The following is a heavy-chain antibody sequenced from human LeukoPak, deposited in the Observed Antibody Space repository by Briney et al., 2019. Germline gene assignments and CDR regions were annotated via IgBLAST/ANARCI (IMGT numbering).Heavy chain of an antibody. CDR2: IYTSGST. D-gene: IGHD2-15*01. Sequence: PSETLSLSCTVSGGSITSYYRSWVRQPPVKGLEWIGYIYTSGSTNYNPSHKCRVTISVDMSKNPFSLKLGSVTAADTAVYYCAGEAASATRIWVQGTRTTVTA. CDR1: GGSITSYY. J-gene: IGHJ4*02. CDR3: AGEAASATRI. V-gene: IGHV4-4*08.